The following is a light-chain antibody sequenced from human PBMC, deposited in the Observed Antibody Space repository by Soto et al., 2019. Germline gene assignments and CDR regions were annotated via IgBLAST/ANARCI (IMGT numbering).Light chain of an antibody. Sequence: QSALTQPASVSGSPGQSISISCTGTSSDVGDYNYVSWYQQHPDKAPKVMIYDVSNRPSGVSNRFSGSKSGNTASLTTSGLQAEDEADYYCSSYTSSSTLVFGTGTKLTVL. CDR1: SSDVGDYNY. CDR2: DVS. V-gene: IGLV2-14*01. CDR3: SSYTSSSTLV. J-gene: IGLJ1*01.